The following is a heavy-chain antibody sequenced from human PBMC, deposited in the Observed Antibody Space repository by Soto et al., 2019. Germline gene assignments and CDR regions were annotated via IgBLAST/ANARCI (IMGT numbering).Heavy chain of an antibody. CDR2: IIPIFGTA. D-gene: IGHD6-13*01. V-gene: IGHV1-69*01. Sequence: QVQLVQSGAEVKKPGSSVKVSCKASGGTFSSYAISWVRQAPGQGLEWMGGIIPIFGTANYGQKFQGRVTITADESTSTAYMELSSLRSEDTAVYYCARHLPGYSSSWYYFDYWGQGPLVTVSS. J-gene: IGHJ4*02. CDR1: GGTFSSYA. CDR3: ARHLPGYSSSWYYFDY.